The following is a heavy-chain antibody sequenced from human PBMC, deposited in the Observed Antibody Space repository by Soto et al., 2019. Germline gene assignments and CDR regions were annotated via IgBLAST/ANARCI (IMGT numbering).Heavy chain of an antibody. CDR3: ARGGRGYSSAPRYYFDY. Sequence: QVQLVQYGSEVKKPGSSVKVSCKASGGSFSSNPISWVRQAPGQGLEWMAGIIPIFATVHYAQKFQGRVTITADESTSTAYIELTSLRSEDTAVYFCARGGRGYSSAPRYYFDYWGQGTLVTVSS. CDR1: GGSFSSNP. J-gene: IGHJ4*02. CDR2: IIPIFATV. D-gene: IGHD5-18*01. V-gene: IGHV1-69*01.